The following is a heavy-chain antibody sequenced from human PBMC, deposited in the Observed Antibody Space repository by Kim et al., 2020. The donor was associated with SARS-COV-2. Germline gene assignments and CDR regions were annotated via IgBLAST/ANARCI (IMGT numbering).Heavy chain of an antibody. J-gene: IGHJ3*02. CDR3: ARGRIGWEDNDAFDI. Sequence: ETLSLTCTVSGGSISSSSYYWGWIRQPPGKGLEWIGSIYYSGSTYYNPSLKSRVTISVDTSKNQFSLKLSSVTAADTAVYYCARGRIGWEDNDAFDIWGQGTMVTVSS. CDR2: IYYSGST. V-gene: IGHV4-39*01. CDR1: GGSISSSSYY. D-gene: IGHD6-19*01.